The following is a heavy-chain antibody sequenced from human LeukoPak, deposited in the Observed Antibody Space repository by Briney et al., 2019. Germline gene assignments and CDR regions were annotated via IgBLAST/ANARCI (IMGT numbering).Heavy chain of an antibody. CDR1: GFTLSREW. D-gene: IGHD3-16*01. J-gene: IGHJ4*02. V-gene: IGHV3-74*01. Sequence: GGSLRLSCSASGFTLSREWMHWVRQRPGEGLVRVARSNEDGSFTGYADSVQGRFTISRDNAKNTLYLQMNSLRADDTAVYYCARFGTSWPKYYWGQGILVTVSS. CDR3: ARFGTSWPKYY. CDR2: SNEDGSFT.